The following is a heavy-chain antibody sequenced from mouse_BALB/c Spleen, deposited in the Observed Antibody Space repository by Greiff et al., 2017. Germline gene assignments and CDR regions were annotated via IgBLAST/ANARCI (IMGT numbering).Heavy chain of an antibody. Sequence: EVKLMESGGGLVKPGGSLKLSCAASGFAFSSYDMSWVRQTPEKRLEWVAYISSGGGSTYYPDTVKGRFTISRDNAKNTLYLQMSSLKSEDTAMYYCARRSYGSSYVFAYWGQGTLVTVSA. V-gene: IGHV5-12-1*01. CDR1: GFAFSSYD. D-gene: IGHD1-1*01. CDR3: ARRSYGSSYVFAY. CDR2: ISSGGGST. J-gene: IGHJ3*01.